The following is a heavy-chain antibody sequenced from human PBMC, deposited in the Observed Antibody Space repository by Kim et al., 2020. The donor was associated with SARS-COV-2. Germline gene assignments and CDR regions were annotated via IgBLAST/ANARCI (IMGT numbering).Heavy chain of an antibody. CDR3: AKPPNYYGSGNNIPPFY. D-gene: IGHD3-10*01. CDR2: ISGSGGST. V-gene: IGHV3-23*01. CDR1: GFTFSSYA. J-gene: IGHJ4*02. Sequence: GGSLRLSCAASGFTFSSYAMSWVRQAPGKGLEWVSAISGSGGSTYYADSVKGRFTISRDNSKNTLYLQMNSLRAEDTAVYYCAKPPNYYGSGNNIPPFYWGQGTLVTVSS.